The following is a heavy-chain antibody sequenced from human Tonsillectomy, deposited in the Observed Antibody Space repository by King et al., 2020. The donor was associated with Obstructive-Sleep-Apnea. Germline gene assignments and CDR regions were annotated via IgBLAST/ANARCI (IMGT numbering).Heavy chain of an antibody. V-gene: IGHV3-48*01. J-gene: IGHJ2*01. Sequence: VQLVESGGGLVQPGGSLRLSCAASGFTFSSYSINWVRQAPGKGLEWVSYISSSSSTIYYADSVKGRFTISRDNAKNSLYLHMNSLRAEDKAVYYCARDSGGWYFDLWGRGTLVTVSS. CDR3: ARDSGGWYFDL. D-gene: IGHD6-19*01. CDR2: ISSSSSTI. CDR1: GFTFSSYS.